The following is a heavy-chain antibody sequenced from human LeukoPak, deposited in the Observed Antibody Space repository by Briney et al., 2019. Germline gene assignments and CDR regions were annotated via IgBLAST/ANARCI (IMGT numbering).Heavy chain of an antibody. CDR3: AKDHSSSWYLVGLDY. J-gene: IGHJ4*02. Sequence: GGSLRLSCAASGFTFSSYGMHWVRQAPGKGLEWVAVISYDGSNKYYADSVKGRFTISRDNSKNTLYLQMNSLRAEDTAVYYCAKDHSSSWYLVGLDYWGQGTLVTVSS. D-gene: IGHD6-13*01. CDR2: ISYDGSNK. V-gene: IGHV3-30*18. CDR1: GFTFSSYG.